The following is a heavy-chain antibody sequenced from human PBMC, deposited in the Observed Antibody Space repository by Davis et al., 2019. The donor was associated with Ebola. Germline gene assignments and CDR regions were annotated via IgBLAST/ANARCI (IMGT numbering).Heavy chain of an antibody. J-gene: IGHJ4*02. Sequence: PGGSLRLSCAASGFSFKDFGMHWVRQAPGKGLEWVAFIWYDGRNQHYMDSVKGRFTISRDNSQDTLYLHMNNLRLEDTGVYFCAKDPAGHAAGDDYWGQGTLVTVSS. CDR1: GFSFKDFG. CDR2: IWYDGRNQ. CDR3: AKDPAGHAAGDDY. D-gene: IGHD2-2*01. V-gene: IGHV3-30*02.